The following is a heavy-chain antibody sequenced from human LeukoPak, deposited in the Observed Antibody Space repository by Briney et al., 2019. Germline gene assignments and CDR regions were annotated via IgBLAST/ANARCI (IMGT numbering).Heavy chain of an antibody. Sequence: PGGSLRLSCAASGFTFSSYAMHWVRQAPGKGLEWVAVISYDGSNKYYADSVKGRFTISRDNSKNTLYLQMNSLRAEDTAVYYCAREGGYGSGSYGDYWGQGTLVTVSS. CDR2: ISYDGSNK. CDR1: GFTFSSYA. D-gene: IGHD3-10*01. J-gene: IGHJ4*02. V-gene: IGHV3-30-3*01. CDR3: AREGGYGSGSYGDY.